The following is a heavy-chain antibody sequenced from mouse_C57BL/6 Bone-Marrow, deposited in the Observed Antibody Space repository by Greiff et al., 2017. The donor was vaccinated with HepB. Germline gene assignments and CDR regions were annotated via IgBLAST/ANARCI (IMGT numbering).Heavy chain of an antibody. CDR1: GYTFTNYW. V-gene: IGHV1-63*01. D-gene: IGHD3-2*02. CDR2: IYPGGGYT. J-gene: IGHJ4*01. Sequence: QVQLQQSGAELVRPGTSVKMSCKASGYTFTNYWIGWAKQRPGHGLEWIGDIYPGGGYTNYNEKFKGKATLTADKSSSTAYMQVSSLTSEDSAIYYCARSTAQATYAMDYWGQGTSVTVSS. CDR3: ARSTAQATYAMDY.